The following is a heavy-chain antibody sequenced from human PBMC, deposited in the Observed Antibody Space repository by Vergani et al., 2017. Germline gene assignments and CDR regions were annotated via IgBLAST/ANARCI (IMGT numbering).Heavy chain of an antibody. V-gene: IGHV4-34*01. CDR3: ARVNTETNGHLYYYYYMDV. CDR2: IDHTGRP. D-gene: IGHD4-11*01. CDR1: GASFTSYH. J-gene: IGHJ6*03. Sequence: QVQLQQWGGGLLKPSETLSLTCVVNGASFTSYHWTWIRQSPGEGLEWVGDIDHTGRPDYNPSLKRRLTMSVYKSRNQFSLTLNSVTATDTAIYFCARVNTETNGHLYYYYYMDVWGQGTAVTVS.